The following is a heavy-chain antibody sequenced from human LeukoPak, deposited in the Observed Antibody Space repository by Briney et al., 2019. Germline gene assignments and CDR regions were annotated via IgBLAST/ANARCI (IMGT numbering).Heavy chain of an antibody. CDR2: INGDGSTT. Sequence: GGSLRLSCAASGFTFSGYWMHWVRQVPGKGLLWLSRINGDGSTTNYADSVKGRFTISRDNAKNTVYLQMNSLRAEDTAVYYCARDQYYYYMGVWGKGATVTVSS. V-gene: IGHV3-74*01. CDR1: GFTFSGYW. J-gene: IGHJ6*03. CDR3: ARDQYYYYMGV.